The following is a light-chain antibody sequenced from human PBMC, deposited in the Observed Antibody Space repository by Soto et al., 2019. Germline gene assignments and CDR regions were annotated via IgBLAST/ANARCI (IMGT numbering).Light chain of an antibody. CDR2: GNS. Sequence: QSVLTQPPSVSGAPGQRVTISCTGSSSNIGASYAVHWYQQLPGTAPKLLIYGNSNRPSGVPDRFSGSKSGTSVSLAITGLQAEDEGDYYCQSYDSTLSARYVFGTGTKATV. CDR1: SSNIGASYA. CDR3: QSYDSTLSARYV. J-gene: IGLJ1*01. V-gene: IGLV1-40*01.